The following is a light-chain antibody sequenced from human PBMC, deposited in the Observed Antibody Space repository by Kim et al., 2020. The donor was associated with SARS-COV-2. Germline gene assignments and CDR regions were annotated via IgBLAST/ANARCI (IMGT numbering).Light chain of an antibody. V-gene: IGKV1-9*01. Sequence: SASVGDRVSFTCRASQDISTYLAWYRQKPGEAPTLLIYAASTLEDGVPSRFSGSGSGTDFTLTISSLQPEDFATYYCQQLNSYLTFGQGTRLEIK. J-gene: IGKJ5*01. CDR1: QDISTY. CDR3: QQLNSYLT. CDR2: AAS.